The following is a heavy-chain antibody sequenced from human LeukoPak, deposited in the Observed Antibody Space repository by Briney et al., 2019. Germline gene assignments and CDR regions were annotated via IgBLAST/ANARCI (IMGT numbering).Heavy chain of an antibody. V-gene: IGHV4-38-2*01. D-gene: IGHD3-3*01. CDR1: GYSISSGYY. CDR3: ARLRLRFLEWLLSLPLVDY. CDR2: IYHSGST. Sequence: PSETLSLTCAVSGYSISSGYYWGWIRQPPGKGLEWIGSIYHSGSTYYNPSLKSRVTISVDTSKNQFSLKLSSVTAADTAVYYCARLRLRFLEWLLSLPLVDYWGQGTLVTVSS. J-gene: IGHJ4*02.